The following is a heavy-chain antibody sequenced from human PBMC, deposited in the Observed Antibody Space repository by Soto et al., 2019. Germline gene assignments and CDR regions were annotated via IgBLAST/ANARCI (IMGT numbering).Heavy chain of an antibody. D-gene: IGHD3-3*01. CDR2: IWYDGSNK. Sequence: GGSLRLSCAASGFTFSSYGMHWVRQAPGKGLEWVAVIWYDGSNKYYAGSVKGRFTISRDNPKNTLYLQMSSLSADDTAVYHCAMRDFGSGTNCEFGAPAFAYWGQGNLVTVSS. CDR1: GFTFSSYG. J-gene: IGHJ4*02. V-gene: IGHV3-33*01. CDR3: AMRDFGSGTNCEFGAPAFAY.